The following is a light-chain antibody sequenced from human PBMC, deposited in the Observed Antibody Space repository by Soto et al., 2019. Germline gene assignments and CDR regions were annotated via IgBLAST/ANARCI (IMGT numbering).Light chain of an antibody. CDR1: SSDFGSYNL. Sequence: QSVLTQPASVCGSPGQSITISCTGTSSDFGSYNLVSWYQQHPGKVPKLMIYDVIKRPSGVSNRFSGSKSGNTASLTISGLQAEDEADYYCCSFAGSPWVFGGGTKVTVL. CDR3: CSFAGSPWV. J-gene: IGLJ3*02. CDR2: DVI. V-gene: IGLV2-23*02.